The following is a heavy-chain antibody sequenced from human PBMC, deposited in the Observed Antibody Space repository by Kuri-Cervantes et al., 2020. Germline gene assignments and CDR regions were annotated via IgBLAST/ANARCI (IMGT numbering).Heavy chain of an antibody. V-gene: IGHV3-9*01. D-gene: IGHD3-22*01. J-gene: IGHJ4*02. CDR1: GFTFDNYA. Sequence: SLKISCAASGFTFDNYAMHWVRQAPGKGLEWVSGISWNSGSIGYADSVKGRFTISRDNAKNSLYLQMNSLRAEDTAVYYCARDRLAYYYDSSGYYYFDNWGQGTLVTVSS. CDR3: ARDRLAYYYDSSGYYYFDN. CDR2: ISWNSGSI.